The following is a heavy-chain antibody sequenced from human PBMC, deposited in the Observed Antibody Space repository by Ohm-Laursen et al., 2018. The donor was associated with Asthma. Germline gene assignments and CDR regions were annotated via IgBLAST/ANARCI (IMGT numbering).Heavy chain of an antibody. CDR3: AIFPLDCSGGSCYSTQSGS. V-gene: IGHV3-21*01. CDR1: GFTFSSYS. D-gene: IGHD2-15*01. CDR2: ISSSSNYI. J-gene: IGHJ5*02. Sequence: SLRLSCSASGFTFSSYSMNWVRQAPGKGLEWVSSISSSSNYIYYADSVKGRFTISRDNAKNSLYLQMNSLRAEDTAVYYCAIFPLDCSGGSCYSTQSGSWGQGTLVTVSS.